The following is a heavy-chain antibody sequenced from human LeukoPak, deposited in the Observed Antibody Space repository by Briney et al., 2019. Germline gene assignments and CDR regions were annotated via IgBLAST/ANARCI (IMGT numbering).Heavy chain of an antibody. CDR3: ARGDCSSTSCPLLDYYYYGMDV. CDR1: GFAFSTYY. Sequence: GGSLRLSCAASGFAFSTYYMHWVRQAPGKGLVWVSRINTDRSNTLYADSVKGRFTISRDNAKNTLYLQMNSLRAGDTAVYYCARGDCSSTSCPLLDYYYYGMDVWGQGTTVTVSS. V-gene: IGHV3-74*01. D-gene: IGHD2-2*01. J-gene: IGHJ6*02. CDR2: INTDRSNT.